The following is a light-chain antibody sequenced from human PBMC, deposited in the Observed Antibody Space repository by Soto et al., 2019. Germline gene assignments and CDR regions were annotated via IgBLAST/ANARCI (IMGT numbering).Light chain of an antibody. V-gene: IGKV1-5*01. CDR1: QSISSW. J-gene: IGKJ2*01. Sequence: DIQMTQSASTLSASVGDRVTITCRASQSISSWLAWYQQKPGKAPKLLIYDASSLESGVPSRFSGSGSGTDFTLTISSLQPDDFATYYCQQYNSYLYTFGQGTKLEIK. CDR2: DAS. CDR3: QQYNSYLYT.